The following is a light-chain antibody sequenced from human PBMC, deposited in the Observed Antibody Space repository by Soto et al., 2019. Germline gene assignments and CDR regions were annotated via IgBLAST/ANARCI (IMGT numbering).Light chain of an antibody. J-gene: IGKJ1*01. CDR1: QSVSNN. Sequence: EIVMTQSPATLSVSPGERATLSCRASQSVSNNLAWYQQKPGQAPRLLIYGASTGATGIPARFSGSGSGTEFTLTISSLQSEDFAVYYCQQYSNWPRTFG. CDR2: GAS. CDR3: QQYSNWPRT. V-gene: IGKV3-15*01.